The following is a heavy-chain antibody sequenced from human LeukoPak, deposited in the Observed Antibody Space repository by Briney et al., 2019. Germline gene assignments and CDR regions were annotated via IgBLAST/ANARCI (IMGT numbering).Heavy chain of an antibody. D-gene: IGHD3-22*01. V-gene: IGHV3-7*03. CDR3: ARGGYYDNAETDAFDI. Sequence: GGSLRLSCAASGFTFSSYWMSWVRQAPGKGLEWVANIKQDGSEKYYVDSVKGRFTISRDNAKNSLYLQMNSLRAEDTALYYCARGGYYDNAETDAFDIWGQGTMVTVSS. CDR2: IKQDGSEK. CDR1: GFTFSSYW. J-gene: IGHJ3*02.